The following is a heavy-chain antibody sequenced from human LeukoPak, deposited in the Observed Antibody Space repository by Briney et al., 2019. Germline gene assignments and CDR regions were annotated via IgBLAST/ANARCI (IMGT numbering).Heavy chain of an antibody. V-gene: IGHV3-23*01. CDR1: GITFSSYG. CDR2: ISGSGGST. J-gene: IGHJ4*02. D-gene: IGHD3-22*01. Sequence: PGGTLRLSCAASGITFSSYGMSWVRQAPGKGLEWVSAISGSGGSTYYADSVKGRFTISRGNSKNTLYLQMNSLRAEDTAVYYCAKDSRGYQDYFDYWGQGTLVTVSS. CDR3: AKDSRGYQDYFDY.